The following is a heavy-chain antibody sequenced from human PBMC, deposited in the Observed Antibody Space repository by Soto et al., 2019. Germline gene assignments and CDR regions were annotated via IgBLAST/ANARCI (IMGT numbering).Heavy chain of an antibody. CDR1: GASITGSSY. CDR3: ARGLTPPGAPAWYYFDS. V-gene: IGHV4-4*07. Sequence: SETLSLTCTVSGASITGSSYWSWIRQPAGKGLEWIGRFSLSGTTNYNPSLRSRVTMSAVVSKNQFSLRLTSVTAADTALYYCARGLTPPGAPAWYYFDSWGQGTLVTVSS. CDR2: FSLSGTT. D-gene: IGHD2-8*02. J-gene: IGHJ4*02.